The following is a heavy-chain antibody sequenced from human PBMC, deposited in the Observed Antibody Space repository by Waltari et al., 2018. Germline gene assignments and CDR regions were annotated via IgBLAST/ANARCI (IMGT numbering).Heavy chain of an antibody. CDR2: INPNSGGT. CDR3: VRENSGGYATYDAFDI. V-gene: IGHV1-2*02. D-gene: IGHD3-22*01. J-gene: IGHJ3*02. CDR1: GYTFTGYY. Sequence: QVQLVQSGAEVKKPGASVKVSCKASGYTFTGYYMHWVRQAPGQGLEWMGWINPNSGGTNYAQKFQGRVTMTRDTSISTAYMELSRLRSDDTAVYYCVRENSGGYATYDAFDIWGQGTMVTVSS.